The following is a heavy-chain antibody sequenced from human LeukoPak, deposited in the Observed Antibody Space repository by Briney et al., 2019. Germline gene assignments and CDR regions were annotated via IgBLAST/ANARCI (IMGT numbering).Heavy chain of an antibody. Sequence: ASVKVSCKVSGYTLTELSMHWVRQAPGKGLEWMGGFDPEDGETIYAQKFQGRVTMTEDTSTDTAYMELSSLRSEGTAVYYCATLTVTTFYYYYMDVWGKGTTVTVSS. CDR1: GYTLTELS. J-gene: IGHJ6*03. V-gene: IGHV1-24*01. D-gene: IGHD4-17*01. CDR3: ATLTVTTFYYYYMDV. CDR2: FDPEDGET.